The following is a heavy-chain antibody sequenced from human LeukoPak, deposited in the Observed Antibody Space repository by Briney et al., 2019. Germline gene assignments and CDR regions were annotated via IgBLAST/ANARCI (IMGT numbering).Heavy chain of an antibody. V-gene: IGHV4-34*01. D-gene: IGHD2-21*02. Sequence: SETLSLTCAVCVRSFSAYYWSWIRQPPGKGLEWIGEINHSGSTNYNPSLKSRVTISVDTSKNKFSLKLSSVTAADTAVYYCARGGFYCGGDCYVDYWGQGTLVTVSS. CDR1: VRSFSAYY. J-gene: IGHJ4*02. CDR2: INHSGST. CDR3: ARGGFYCGGDCYVDY.